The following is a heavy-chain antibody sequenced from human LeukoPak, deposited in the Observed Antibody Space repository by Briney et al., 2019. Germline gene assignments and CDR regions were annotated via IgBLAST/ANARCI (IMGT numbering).Heavy chain of an antibody. D-gene: IGHD6-19*01. J-gene: IGHJ4*02. Sequence: SETLSLTCTVSGGSIDSDYGNWIRQSPGRGLEWVGYVYYSGSATYNPSLKSRVTISVETSKNQFSLSLNSVTAAGTAVYYCARLSYTSGWSEVDYWGQGTLVTVSS. CDR3: ARLSYTSGWSEVDY. V-gene: IGHV4-59*08. CDR1: GGSIDSDY. CDR2: VYYSGSA.